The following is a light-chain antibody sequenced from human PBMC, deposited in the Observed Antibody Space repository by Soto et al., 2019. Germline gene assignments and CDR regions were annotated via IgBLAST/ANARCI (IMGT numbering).Light chain of an antibody. Sequence: QSVLTQPLSVTAAPGQTVTISWSGSCSNVGKSHVSWYQHLPGTAPKLLIYDNDNRPSGIPDRFSGSKSGTAATLDITGLQTGDEADYYCATCDDRLSAAVFGPGTKLNVL. CDR1: CSNVGKSH. J-gene: IGLJ1*01. V-gene: IGLV1-51*01. CDR3: ATCDDRLSAAV. CDR2: DND.